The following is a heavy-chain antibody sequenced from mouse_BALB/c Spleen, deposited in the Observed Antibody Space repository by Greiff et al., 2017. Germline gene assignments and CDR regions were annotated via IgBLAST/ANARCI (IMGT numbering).Heavy chain of an antibody. D-gene: IGHD2-14*01. CDR2: IWSGGST. Sequence: VKLMESGPGLVQPSQSLSITCTVSGFSLTSYGVHWVRQSPGKGLEWLGVIWSGGSTDYNAAFISRLSISKDNSKSQVFFKMNSLQANDTAIYYCARKNYRDDGYAMDYWGQGTSVTVSS. CDR3: ARKNYRDDGYAMDY. CDR1: GFSLTSYG. V-gene: IGHV2-2*02. J-gene: IGHJ4*01.